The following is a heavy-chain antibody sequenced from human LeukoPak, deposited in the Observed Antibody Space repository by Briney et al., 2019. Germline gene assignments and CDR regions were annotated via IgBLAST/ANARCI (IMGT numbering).Heavy chain of an antibody. CDR1: GGSISSSSYY. J-gene: IGHJ4*02. V-gene: IGHV4-39*01. D-gene: IGHD3-22*01. CDR2: IYYSGST. CDR3: AGQVDSSGQGGYFDY. Sequence: KSSETLSLTCTVSGGSISSSSYYWGWIRQPPGKGLEWIGSIYYSGSTYYNPSLKSRVTISVDTSKNQFSLKLSSVTAADTAVFYCAGQVDSSGQGGYFDYWGQGTLVTVSS.